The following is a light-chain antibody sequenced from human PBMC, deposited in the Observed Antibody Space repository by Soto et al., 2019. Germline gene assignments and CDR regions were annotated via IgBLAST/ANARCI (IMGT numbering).Light chain of an antibody. CDR3: CSYAGSYV. V-gene: IGLV2-11*01. Sequence: SVLTQPRAVCGSPGQSVTISCTGTSSDVGGYNYVSWYQQHPGKAPKLMIYDVSKRPSGVPDRFSGSKSGNTASLTISGLQAEDEADYYCCSYAGSYVFGTGTKVTAL. J-gene: IGLJ1*01. CDR2: DVS. CDR1: SSDVGGYNY.